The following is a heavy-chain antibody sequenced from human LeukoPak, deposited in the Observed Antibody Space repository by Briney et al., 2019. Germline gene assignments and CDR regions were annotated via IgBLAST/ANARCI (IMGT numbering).Heavy chain of an antibody. Sequence: GGSLRLSCAASGFTFRNYWMSWVRQAPGKGLEWVANMNQDGNEKYYVGSVKGRFTISRDNAKNSLYLQMNSLRAEDTAVYYCAGRGFSGRLYYFDYWGQGTLVTVSS. D-gene: IGHD1-26*01. CDR3: AGRGFSGRLYYFDY. V-gene: IGHV3-7*01. J-gene: IGHJ4*02. CDR1: GFTFRNYW. CDR2: MNQDGNEK.